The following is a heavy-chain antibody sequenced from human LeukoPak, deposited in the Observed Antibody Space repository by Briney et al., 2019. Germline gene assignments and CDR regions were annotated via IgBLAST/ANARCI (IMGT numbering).Heavy chain of an antibody. Sequence: GGSLRLSCAASGFSLDNYWMHWVRLAPGKGLEWVSRINADGRNTPYADSVKGRFTISRDNAKNTLYLQMSSLRAEDTAVYYGARGSSSGWPDYFDYWGRGTLVTVSS. J-gene: IGHJ4*02. CDR3: ARGSSSGWPDYFDY. CDR2: INADGRNT. CDR1: GFSLDNYW. V-gene: IGHV3-74*01. D-gene: IGHD6-19*01.